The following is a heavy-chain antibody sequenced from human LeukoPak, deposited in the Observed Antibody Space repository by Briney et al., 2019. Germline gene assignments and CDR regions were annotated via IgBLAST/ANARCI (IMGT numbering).Heavy chain of an antibody. V-gene: IGHV3-21*01. D-gene: IGHD2-15*01. CDR2: ISTSGNYI. J-gene: IGHJ4*02. CDR3: SRGSYNSGGTSDY. Sequence: GGSLRLSCAASGFTFSSYSMNWVRQAPGKGLEWVSYISTSGNYIYYADSVKGRFTISRDNAKNSLYLQMNSLRAEDTAVYYCSRGSYNSGGTSDYWGQGNLVTVSS. CDR1: GFTFSSYS.